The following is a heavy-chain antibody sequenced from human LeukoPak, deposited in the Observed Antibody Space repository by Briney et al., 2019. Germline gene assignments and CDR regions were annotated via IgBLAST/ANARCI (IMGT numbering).Heavy chain of an antibody. D-gene: IGHD2-2*01. CDR2: ISSSSSTI. Sequence: GGSLRLSCAASGFTFSSYSMNWVRQAPGKGLEWVAYISSSSSTIYYADSVKGRFTISRDNAKNSLYLQMNSLRAEDTAVYYCAVYYSSTSCLWFSDYWGQGTLVTVSS. V-gene: IGHV3-48*01. CDR3: AVYYSSTSCLWFSDY. J-gene: IGHJ4*02. CDR1: GFTFSSYS.